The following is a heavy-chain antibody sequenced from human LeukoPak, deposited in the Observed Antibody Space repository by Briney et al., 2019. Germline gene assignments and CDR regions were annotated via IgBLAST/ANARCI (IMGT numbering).Heavy chain of an antibody. V-gene: IGHV1-2*02. CDR1: GYSFTGHY. CDR3: ATFVDYYGSGSSNWFDP. Sequence: GASVKVSCKASGYSFTGHYMHWVRQAPGQGLEWMGWINPKSGGTNYAQKFQGRVTMTRDTSISTAYMDMSSLRSDDTAVYYCATFVDYYGSGSSNWFDPWGQGTLVTVSS. D-gene: IGHD3-10*01. J-gene: IGHJ5*02. CDR2: INPKSGGT.